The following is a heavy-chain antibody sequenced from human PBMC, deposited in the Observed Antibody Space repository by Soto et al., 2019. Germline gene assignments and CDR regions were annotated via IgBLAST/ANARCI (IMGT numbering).Heavy chain of an antibody. J-gene: IGHJ5*02. CDR2: IPSRGRP. D-gene: IGHD3-16*01. CDR1: GASVAGGSYY. V-gene: IGHV4-30-4*01. CDR3: ARDTYSVYVFAL. Sequence: QVQLRESGPGLVKPSETLSLTCSVSGASVAGGSYYWSWVRQPPGKGVEWIGYIPSRGRPFYNPALTSRGTISADTSTTHLSLQLTSVTAADTAVYYCARDTYSVYVFALWGQGTLVTVSA.